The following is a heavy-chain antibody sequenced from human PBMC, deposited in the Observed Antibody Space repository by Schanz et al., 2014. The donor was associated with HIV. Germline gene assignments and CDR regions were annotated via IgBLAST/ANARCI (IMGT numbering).Heavy chain of an antibody. V-gene: IGHV1-69*01. D-gene: IGHD6-6*01. CDR2: IIPIFATP. Sequence: QVQVVQSGAEVKKPGSSVKVSCKASGGIFSYHAINWVRQAPGQGLEWMGGIIPIFATPNYAQKFQGRVTITADESXXXXYMELSSLRSXXXXXXXCASGLKDSSSSEAFHIWGQGTMVTVSS. CDR3: ASGLKDSSSSEAFHI. J-gene: IGHJ3*02. CDR1: GGIFSYHA.